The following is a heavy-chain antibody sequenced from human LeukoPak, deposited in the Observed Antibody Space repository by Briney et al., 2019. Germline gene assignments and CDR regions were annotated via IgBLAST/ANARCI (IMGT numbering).Heavy chain of an antibody. V-gene: IGHV1-18*04. CDR3: ARDRTGIQLWPPLDY. Sequence: GASVKVSCKASGYTFTSYGISWVRQAPGQGLEWMGWISAYNGNTNYAQKLQGRVTMTTDTSTSTAYMELRSLRSDDTAVYYCARDRTGIQLWPPLDYWAREPWSPSPQ. D-gene: IGHD5-18*01. J-gene: IGHJ4*02. CDR1: GYTFTSYG. CDR2: ISAYNGNT.